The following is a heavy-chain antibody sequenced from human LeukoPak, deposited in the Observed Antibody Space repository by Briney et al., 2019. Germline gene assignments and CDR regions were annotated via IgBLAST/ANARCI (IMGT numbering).Heavy chain of an antibody. Sequence: GGSLGLSCAASGFTFSSYSMNWVRQAPGKGLEWVSSISSSSSYIYYADSVKGRFTISRDNAKNSLYLQMNSLRAEDTAVYYCARGDSSSWYGVEAFDIWGQGTMVTVSS. CDR2: ISSSSSYI. CDR1: GFTFSSYS. D-gene: IGHD6-13*01. CDR3: ARGDSSSWYGVEAFDI. J-gene: IGHJ3*02. V-gene: IGHV3-21*01.